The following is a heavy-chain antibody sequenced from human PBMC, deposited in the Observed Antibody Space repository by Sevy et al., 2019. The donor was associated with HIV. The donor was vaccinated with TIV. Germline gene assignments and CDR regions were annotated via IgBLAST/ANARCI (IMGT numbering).Heavy chain of an antibody. D-gene: IGHD3-22*01. V-gene: IGHV3-11*01. Sequence: GGSLRLSFAASGFTFSDYYMSWIRQAPGKGLEWVSYISSSGSTIYYADSVKGRFTISRDNAKNSLYLQMNSLRAEDTAVYYCARDLRYYYDSSPFDPWGQGTLVTVSS. CDR1: GFTFSDYY. CDR3: ARDLRYYYDSSPFDP. J-gene: IGHJ5*02. CDR2: ISSSGSTI.